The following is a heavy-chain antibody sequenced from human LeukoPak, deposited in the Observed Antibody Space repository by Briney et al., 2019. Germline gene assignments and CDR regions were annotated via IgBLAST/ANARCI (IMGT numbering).Heavy chain of an antibody. CDR1: GFTFSSYA. V-gene: IGHV3-23*01. CDR3: AKDQSCSGGSCYFDY. D-gene: IGHD2-15*01. CDR2: ISGSSDST. Sequence: GGSLRLSCAASGFTFSSYAMSWVRQAPGKGLEWVSGISGSSDSTYYADSVKGRFTISRDKSKNTLYLQMNSLRAEDTAVYYCAKDQSCSGGSCYFDYWGQGNLVTVSS. J-gene: IGHJ4*02.